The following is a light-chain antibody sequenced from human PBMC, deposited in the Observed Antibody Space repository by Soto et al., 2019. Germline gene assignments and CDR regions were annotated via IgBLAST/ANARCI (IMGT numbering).Light chain of an antibody. V-gene: IGLV4-69*01. J-gene: IGLJ2*01. CDR1: SGHSSYA. CDR2: LNSDGSH. Sequence: QSVLTQSPSASASLGASVKLTCTLSSGHSSYAIAWHQQQPEKGPRYLMKLNSDGSHSKGDGIPDRFPGSSSGAERYLTISSLHSEDEADYYCQTWGTGPLVFGGGTKLTVL. CDR3: QTWGTGPLV.